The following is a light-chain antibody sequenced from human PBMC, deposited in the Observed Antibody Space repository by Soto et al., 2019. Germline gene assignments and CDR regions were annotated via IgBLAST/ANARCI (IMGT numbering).Light chain of an antibody. CDR1: SSDVGCYNY. V-gene: IGLV2-14*01. CDR2: DVS. Sequence: QSALTQPASVSGSPGQSITISCTGTSSDVGCYNYVSWYQQHPGKAPKLMIYDVSNRPSGVSNRFSGSKSCNTASLTISGLQAEDEADYYCSSYTSSSTLLFGGGTMLTVL. CDR3: SSYTSSSTLL. J-gene: IGLJ3*02.